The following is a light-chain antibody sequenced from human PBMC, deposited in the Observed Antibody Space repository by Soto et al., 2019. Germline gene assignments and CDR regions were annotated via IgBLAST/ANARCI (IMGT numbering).Light chain of an antibody. CDR3: AAWDDCLNGYV. CDR1: SSNIGNST. Sequence: QSVLTQAPSASGTPGQRVTISCSGSSSNIGNSTVNWYQQFPGTAPKLLIYANNRRPSGVPDRFSGSKSGTSASLAISGLQSEDEAEYHCAAWDDCLNGYVFGAGTKVTVL. CDR2: ANN. J-gene: IGLJ1*01. V-gene: IGLV1-44*01.